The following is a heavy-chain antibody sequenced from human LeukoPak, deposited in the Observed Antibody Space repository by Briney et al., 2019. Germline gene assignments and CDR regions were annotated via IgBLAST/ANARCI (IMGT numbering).Heavy chain of an antibody. CDR3: ARTTEAHSWLTRYYSYYMDV. CDR2: IYYSGST. D-gene: IGHD4/OR15-4a*01. J-gene: IGHJ6*03. V-gene: IGHV4-59*01. CDR1: GGSISSYY. Sequence: PSETLSLTCTVSGGSISSYYWSWIRQPPGKGLEWIGYIYYSGSTNYNPSLKSQVTISVDTPKNQFSLRLSSVTAADTAVYYCARTTEAHSWLTRYYSYYMDVWGKGTTVTVSS.